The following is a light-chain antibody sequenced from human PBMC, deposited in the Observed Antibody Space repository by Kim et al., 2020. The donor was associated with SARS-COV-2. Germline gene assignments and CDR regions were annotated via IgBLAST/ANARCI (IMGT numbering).Light chain of an antibody. V-gene: IGLV8-61*01. J-gene: IGLJ3*02. CDR3: VLYVGSGIWV. Sequence: GGTVTLTCGLSSGSVSTSYYPNWFQRTPGQAPRTLIYNTNTRSSGVPDRFSGSILGNKAALTITGAQADDESDYYCVLYVGSGIWVFGGGTQLTVL. CDR1: SGSVSTSYY. CDR2: NTN.